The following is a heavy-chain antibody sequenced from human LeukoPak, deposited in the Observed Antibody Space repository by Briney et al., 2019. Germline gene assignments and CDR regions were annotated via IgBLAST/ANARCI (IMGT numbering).Heavy chain of an antibody. CDR2: IYYSGST. CDR1: GGSISSGGYY. D-gene: IGHD3-22*01. J-gene: IGHJ4*02. V-gene: IGHV4-31*03. Sequence: PSETLSLTCTVSGGSISSGGYYWSWIRQHPGKGLEWIGYIYYSGSTYYNPSLKSRVTISVDTSKNRFSLKLSSVTAADTAVYYCARVRRPHYYDSSGYLDYWGQGTLVTVSS. CDR3: ARVRRPHYYDSSGYLDY.